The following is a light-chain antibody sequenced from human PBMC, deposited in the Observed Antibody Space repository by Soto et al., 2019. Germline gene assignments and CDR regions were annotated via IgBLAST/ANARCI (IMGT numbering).Light chain of an antibody. Sequence: DLQMTQSPSSLSASVGDRVIITCRASESISTYLNWYQQKPGKAPKVLIYAASTLQSGVPSRFRGSGSGTDFTLTISSLQPEDFATYYCQQNYRTLRTFGQGTKVEIK. CDR3: QQNYRTLRT. V-gene: IGKV1-39*01. CDR2: AAS. CDR1: ESISTY. J-gene: IGKJ1*01.